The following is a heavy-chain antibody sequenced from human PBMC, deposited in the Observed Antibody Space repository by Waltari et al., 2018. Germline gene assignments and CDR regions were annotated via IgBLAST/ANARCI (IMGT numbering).Heavy chain of an antibody. CDR2: IIPIFGTA. V-gene: IGHV1-69*01. CDR3: ARDSHYYDSRGYWQVQYYFDY. D-gene: IGHD3-22*01. Sequence: QVQLVQSGAEVKKPGPPVKVSCRASGGTFGSSAITWCQRAPGHGLEWMGGIIPIFGTANYAQKFQGRVTITADESTSTAYMELSSLRSEDTAVYYCARDSHYYDSRGYWQVQYYFDYWGQGTLVTVSS. J-gene: IGHJ4*02. CDR1: GGTFGSSA.